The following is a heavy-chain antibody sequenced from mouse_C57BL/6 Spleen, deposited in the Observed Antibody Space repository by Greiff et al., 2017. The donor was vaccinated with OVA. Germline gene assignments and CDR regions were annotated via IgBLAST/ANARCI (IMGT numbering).Heavy chain of an antibody. V-gene: IGHV5-6*01. CDR3: ARQSNYFDY. CDR1: GFTFSSYG. CDR2: ISSGGSYT. J-gene: IGHJ2*01. Sequence: EVKLVESGGDLVKPGGSLKLSCAASGFTFSSYGMSWVRQTPDKRLEWVATISSGGSYTYYPDSVKGRFTISRDNAKNTLYLQMSSLKSEDTAMYYCARQSNYFDYWGQGTTLTVSP.